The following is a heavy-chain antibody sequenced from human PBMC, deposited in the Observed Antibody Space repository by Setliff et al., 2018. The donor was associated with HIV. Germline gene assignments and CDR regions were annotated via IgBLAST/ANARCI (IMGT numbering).Heavy chain of an antibody. D-gene: IGHD2-21*01. Sequence: GGSLRLSCAASGFTFSSYAMSWVRQAPGKGLEWVGRIKSKTDGGTTDYAAPVKGRFTISRDDSKNTLYLQMNSLKIEDTAVYYCTTGTRLVDWGQGALVTVSS. CDR1: GFTFSSYA. CDR3: TTGTRLVD. CDR2: IKSKTDGGTT. J-gene: IGHJ4*02. V-gene: IGHV3-15*01.